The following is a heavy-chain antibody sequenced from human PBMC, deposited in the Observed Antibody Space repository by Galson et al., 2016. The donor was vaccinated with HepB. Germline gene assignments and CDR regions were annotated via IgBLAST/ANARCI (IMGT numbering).Heavy chain of an antibody. CDR1: WDSVSNNHAA. Sequence: CAISWDSVSNNHAAWNWIRQSPSRDLEWLGRTFYRSNWQTDYAPSVESRIIINADTFKNQVSLLVNSVTPEDTAVYYCARVVELGRGFHVWGQGTTVTVSS. D-gene: IGHD3-10*01. V-gene: IGHV6-1*01. CDR3: ARVVELGRGFHV. J-gene: IGHJ6*02. CDR2: TFYRSNWQT.